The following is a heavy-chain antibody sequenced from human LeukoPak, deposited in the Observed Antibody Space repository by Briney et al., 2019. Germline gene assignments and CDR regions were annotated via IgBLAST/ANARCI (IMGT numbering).Heavy chain of an antibody. CDR1: NASISSYY. Sequence: SETLFLTWSVSNASISSYYWSWIRQSPGKGLDWIGHLSNSGSTDYNPSLKSRVTISVDKSKNQFSLKLSSVTAADTAVYYCARHWGSCRGGDCYTFDCWGQGTLVTVSS. J-gene: IGHJ4*02. CDR2: LSNSGST. V-gene: IGHV4-59*08. D-gene: IGHD2-21*02. CDR3: ARHWGSCRGGDCYTFDC.